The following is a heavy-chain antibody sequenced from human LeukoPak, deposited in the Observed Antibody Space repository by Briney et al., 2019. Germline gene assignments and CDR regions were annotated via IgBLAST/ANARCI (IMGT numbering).Heavy chain of an antibody. V-gene: IGHV3-48*03. Sequence: GGSLRLSCAASGFTFSSYEMNWVRQAPGKGLEWVSYISSSGSAIYYADSVKGRFTISRDNAQNSLYLQMNSLRAEDTAVYHCARSGSNYSPYFDYWGQGTLVTVSS. J-gene: IGHJ4*02. CDR3: ARSGSNYSPYFDY. CDR1: GFTFSSYE. D-gene: IGHD4-11*01. CDR2: ISSSGSAI.